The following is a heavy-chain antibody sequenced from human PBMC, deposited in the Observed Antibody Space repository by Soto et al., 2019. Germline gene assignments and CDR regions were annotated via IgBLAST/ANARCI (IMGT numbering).Heavy chain of an antibody. V-gene: IGHV3-30-3*01. CDR2: ISYDGSNK. D-gene: IGHD3-3*02. CDR1: GFTFSSYA. J-gene: IGHJ4*02. CDR3: AKAEPKPIFGVVPGGIDY. Sequence: GGSLRLSCAASGFTFSSYAMHWVRQAPGKGLEWVAVISYDGSNKYYADSVKGRFTISRDNSQNTLYLQMNSLRAEDTAVYYCAKAEPKPIFGVVPGGIDYWGQGTLVTVSS.